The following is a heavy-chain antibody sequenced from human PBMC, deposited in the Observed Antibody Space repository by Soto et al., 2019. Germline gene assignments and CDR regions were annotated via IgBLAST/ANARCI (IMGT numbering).Heavy chain of an antibody. V-gene: IGHV1-69*01. CDR3: ARYQGSSTSLENDSYYYYGRDV. CDR2: IIPISETT. D-gene: IGHD2-2*01. J-gene: IGHJ6*02. CDR1: GGTFSSYA. Sequence: QVQLVQSGAEVKKPGSSVKVSCKASGGTFSSYAISWVRQEPGQGLEWRGGIIPISETTNYAQKLQGRVTSTADESKNTAYSEVSSLRSEDTAVDYGARYQGSSTSLENDSYYYYGRDVGGQGTTVTVSS.